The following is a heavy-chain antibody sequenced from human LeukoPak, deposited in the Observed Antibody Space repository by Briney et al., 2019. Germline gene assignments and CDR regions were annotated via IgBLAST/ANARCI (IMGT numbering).Heavy chain of an antibody. CDR2: ISSSSSTI. V-gene: IGHV3-48*04. D-gene: IGHD6-13*01. CDR3: AKHSHSGSSSFRLSYFQH. CDR1: GFTFSSYS. J-gene: IGHJ1*01. Sequence: HPGGSLRLSCAASGFTFSSYSMNWVRQAPGKGLEWVSYISSSSSTIYYADSVKGRFTISRDNAKNSLYLQMNSLRAEDMALYYCAKHSHSGSSSFRLSYFQHWGQGTLVTVSS.